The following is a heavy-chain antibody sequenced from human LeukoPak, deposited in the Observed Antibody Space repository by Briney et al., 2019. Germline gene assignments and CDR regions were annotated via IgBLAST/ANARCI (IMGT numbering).Heavy chain of an antibody. CDR2: TYYRSRWYN. Sequence: SQTLSLTCANSGDSVSSNSAAWNWVRQSPSRGLEWLGRTYYRSRWYNDYAVFVKSRITIDPDTSKNQFSLQLNSVTPEDTAVYYCARGDYYGSVSNAFDIWGQGTMVTVSS. V-gene: IGHV6-1*01. D-gene: IGHD3-10*01. J-gene: IGHJ3*02. CDR1: GDSVSSNSAA. CDR3: ARGDYYGSVSNAFDI.